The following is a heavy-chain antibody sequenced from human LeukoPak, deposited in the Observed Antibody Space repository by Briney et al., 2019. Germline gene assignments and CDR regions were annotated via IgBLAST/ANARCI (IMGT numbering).Heavy chain of an antibody. D-gene: IGHD3-9*01. J-gene: IGHJ5*02. Sequence: SETLSLTCTVSGGSISSGSYYWSWIRQPPGKGLECIGRIYTSGSTNYNPSLKSRVTISVDTSKNQFSLKLSSVTAADTAVYYCARDYFYDILTGYYNNWFDPWGQGTLVTVSS. V-gene: IGHV4-61*02. CDR1: GGSISSGSYY. CDR3: ARDYFYDILTGYYNNWFDP. CDR2: IYTSGST.